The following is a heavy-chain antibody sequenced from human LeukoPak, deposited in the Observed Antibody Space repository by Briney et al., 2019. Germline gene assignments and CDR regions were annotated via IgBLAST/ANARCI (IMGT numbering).Heavy chain of an antibody. V-gene: IGHV1-3*01. J-gene: IGHJ4*02. CDR1: GYTFTSYA. Sequence: ASVKVPCKASGYTFTSYAMHWVRQAPGQRLEWMGWINAGNGNTKYSQKFQGRVTITRDTSASTAYMELSSLRSEDTAVYYCARSEHYDILTGYWYWGQGTLVTVSS. CDR2: INAGNGNT. CDR3: ARSEHYDILTGYWY. D-gene: IGHD3-9*01.